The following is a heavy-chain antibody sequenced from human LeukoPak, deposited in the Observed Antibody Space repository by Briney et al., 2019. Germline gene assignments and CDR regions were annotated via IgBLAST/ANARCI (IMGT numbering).Heavy chain of an antibody. J-gene: IGHJ4*02. CDR3: ARDGFLVF. Sequence: GGSLRLSCAASGFTFSSYWMNWVRQAPGKGLVWVSRIASDGSSTTYADSVKGRFSISRDNAKNTLYLQMNSLRVEDTAVYYCARDGFLVFWGQGTLVTVSS. CDR1: GFTFSSYW. V-gene: IGHV3-74*01. CDR2: IASDGSST. D-gene: IGHD2-2*01.